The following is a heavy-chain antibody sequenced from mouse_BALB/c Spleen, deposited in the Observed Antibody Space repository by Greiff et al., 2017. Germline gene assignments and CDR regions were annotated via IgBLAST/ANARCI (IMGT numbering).Heavy chain of an antibody. CDR3: ARVGQVRRERVYAMDY. D-gene: IGHD2-14*01. CDR1: GFSLTGYG. Sequence: QVQLQQSGPGLVAPSQSLSITCTVSGFSLTGYGVNWVRQPPGKGLEWLGMIWGDGSTDYNSALKSRLSISKDNSKSQVFLKMNSLQTDDTARYYCARVGQVRRERVYAMDYWGQGTSVTVSS. CDR2: IWGDGST. J-gene: IGHJ4*01. V-gene: IGHV2-6-7*01.